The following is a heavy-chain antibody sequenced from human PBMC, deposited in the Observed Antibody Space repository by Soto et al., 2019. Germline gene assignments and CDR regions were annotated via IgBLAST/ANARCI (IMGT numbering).Heavy chain of an antibody. Sequence: GGSLRLSCAASGFTVSSKYMSWVRQAPGKGLEWVSLIQSGGPTYYAASVKGRFTISRDNSENTLHLQMNSLRAEDTAVYYCASPGGKTTVTTEYYFEDWGQGTLVTVS. J-gene: IGHJ4*02. CDR2: IQSGGPT. D-gene: IGHD4-17*01. V-gene: IGHV3-66*01. CDR1: GFTVSSKY. CDR3: ASPGGKTTVTTEYYFED.